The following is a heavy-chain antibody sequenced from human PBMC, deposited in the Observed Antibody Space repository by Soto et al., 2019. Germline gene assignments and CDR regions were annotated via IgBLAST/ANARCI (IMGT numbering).Heavy chain of an antibody. CDR2: IYYSGST. D-gene: IGHD1-1*01. J-gene: IGHJ5*02. V-gene: IGHV4-59*01. CDR1: GGSISSYY. CDR3: AVQPELYNWFDP. Sequence: SETLSLTCTFSGGSISSYYWSLIRQPPGKGLEWIGYIYYSGSTNYNPSLKSRVTISVDTSKNQFSLKLSSVTAADTAVYYCAVQPELYNWFDPWGQGTLVTVSS.